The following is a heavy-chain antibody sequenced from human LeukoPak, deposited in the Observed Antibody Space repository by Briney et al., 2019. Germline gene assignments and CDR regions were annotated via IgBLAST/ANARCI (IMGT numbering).Heavy chain of an antibody. V-gene: IGHV1-2*02. CDR1: GYTFTGYY. CDR3: ARENWNDGSFDY. Sequence: ASVKVSCKASGYTFTGYYMHWVRQAPGQGLEWMGWINPKSGDTNYAQKLQGRVTMTRDTSINIAYMELSRLRSDDTAVYYCARENWNDGSFDYWGQGTLVTVSS. D-gene: IGHD1-1*01. J-gene: IGHJ4*02. CDR2: INPKSGDT.